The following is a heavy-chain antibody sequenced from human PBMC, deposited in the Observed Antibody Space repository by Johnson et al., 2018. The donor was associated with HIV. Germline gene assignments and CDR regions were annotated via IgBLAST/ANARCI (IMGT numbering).Heavy chain of an antibody. V-gene: IGHV3-23*04. CDR3: ARPVGGMNDAFDI. J-gene: IGHJ3*02. CDR1: GFTFSNYA. Sequence: VQLVESGGGLVQPGGSLRLSCAASGFTFSNYAMGWVRQAPRKGLEWVSVISGSGGSTYYADSVKGRFTISRDNSKNTLYLQMNSLRAEDTAVYYCARPVGGMNDAFDIWGQGTMVTVSS. CDR2: ISGSGGST. D-gene: IGHD6-19*01.